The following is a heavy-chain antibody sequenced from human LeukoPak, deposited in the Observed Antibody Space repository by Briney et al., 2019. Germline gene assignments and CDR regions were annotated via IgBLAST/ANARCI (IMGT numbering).Heavy chain of an antibody. CDR1: GFTSTTDT. D-gene: IGHD3-9*01. CDR3: AKEGDYDIVTGYPRGIDY. Sequence: VGGPRLSSAPPGFTSTTDTISSGREAPQEGGEWGSAISGRGGITYSADSVRGGFTISTDTSTNTRYLQMNILRAQDTAVYYCAKEGDYDIVTGYPRGIDYWGQGTLVTVSS. J-gene: IGHJ4*02. V-gene: IGHV3-23*01. CDR2: ISGRGGIT.